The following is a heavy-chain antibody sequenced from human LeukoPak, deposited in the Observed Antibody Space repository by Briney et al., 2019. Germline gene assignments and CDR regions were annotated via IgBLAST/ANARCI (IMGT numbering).Heavy chain of an antibody. Sequence: SQTLSLTCTVSGGSVSSNRYYWTWIRQPAGKGLGWIGHIYSSGITHYNPSLKSRVTISVGTSKNQFSLKLSSVTAADTAVYYCARNSYSGSYFGYWGQGTLVTVSS. D-gene: IGHD1-26*01. J-gene: IGHJ4*02. CDR3: ARNSYSGSYFGY. CDR2: IYSSGIT. CDR1: GGSVSSNRYY. V-gene: IGHV4-61*09.